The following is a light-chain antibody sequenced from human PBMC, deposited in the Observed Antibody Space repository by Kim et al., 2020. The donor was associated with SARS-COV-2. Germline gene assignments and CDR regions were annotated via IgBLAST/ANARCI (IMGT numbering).Light chain of an antibody. CDR2: RNN. V-gene: IGLV10-54*01. J-gene: IGLJ3*02. CDR3: STWDSSLNEWV. Sequence: QTATLTCTGNSNNVGNQGAAWLQQHQGHPPKLQSYRNNNRPSGISERLSASRSGNTASLTITGLQPEDEADYYCSTWDSSLNEWVFGGGTKLTVL. CDR1: SNNVGNQG.